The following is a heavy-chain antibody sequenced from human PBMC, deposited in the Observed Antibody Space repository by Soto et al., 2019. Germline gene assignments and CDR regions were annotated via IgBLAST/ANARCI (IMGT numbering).Heavy chain of an antibody. D-gene: IGHD6-13*01. CDR2: ISNSSTNK. J-gene: IGHJ4*02. CDR3: ARDVGDMAAGCTFDY. V-gene: IGHV3-11*01. CDR1: GFGFSHYS. Sequence: QVQLVESGGGLVQPGGSLRLSCAASGFGFSHYSMYWIRQAPGKGLEWVSHISNSSTNKYYADSVKGRFTISRDNAKDSLSLQVQSMRAKAAAIYDCARDVGDMAAGCTFDYWGQGTMVTVSS.